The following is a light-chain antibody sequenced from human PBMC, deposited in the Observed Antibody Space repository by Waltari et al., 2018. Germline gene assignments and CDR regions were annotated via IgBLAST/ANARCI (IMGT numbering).Light chain of an antibody. CDR2: TAS. Sequence: IQMTQSPSSLSASVGDRVTITCRASQAISNYLAWFPQKPGKPPKSLIYTASSLQSGVPSRFSGSGSGTDFTLTISSLQPEDFATYYCQQYFNYPRTFGPGTKVDIK. J-gene: IGKJ3*01. V-gene: IGKV1-16*01. CDR1: QAISNY. CDR3: QQYFNYPRT.